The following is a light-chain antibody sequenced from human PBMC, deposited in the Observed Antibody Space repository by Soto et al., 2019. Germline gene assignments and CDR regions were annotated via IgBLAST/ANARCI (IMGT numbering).Light chain of an antibody. CDR2: ADD. CDR3: CSYAGTRTYV. V-gene: IGLV2-23*01. Sequence: LTQPASVSGSPGQSITISCTGTSSDVGSYKLVSWYQQHPGKAPKLMIYADDKRPPGVSNRFSGSKSSNTASLTISGLQAEDEADYYCCSYAGTRTYVFGTGTKVTVL. CDR1: SSDVGSYKL. J-gene: IGLJ1*01.